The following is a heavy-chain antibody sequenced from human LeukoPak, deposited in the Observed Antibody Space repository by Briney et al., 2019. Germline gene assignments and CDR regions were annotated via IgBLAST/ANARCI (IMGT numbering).Heavy chain of an antibody. Sequence: SETLSLTCTVSGYSISSGYYWGWIRQPPGKGLEWIGSIYHSGSTYYNPSLKSRVTISVDTSKNQFSLKLSSVTAADTAVYYCARGAAAGTPTAEADYWGQGTLVTVSS. J-gene: IGHJ4*02. CDR3: ARGAAAGTPTAEADY. CDR1: GYSISSGYY. V-gene: IGHV4-38-2*02. D-gene: IGHD6-13*01. CDR2: IYHSGST.